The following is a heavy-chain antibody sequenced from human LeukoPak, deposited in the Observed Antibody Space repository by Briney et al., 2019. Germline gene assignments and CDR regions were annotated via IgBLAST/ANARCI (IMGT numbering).Heavy chain of an antibody. CDR1: GYTFTSYD. Sequence: GASVKVSCKASGYTFTSYDINWVRQATGQGLEWMGWMNPNSGNTGYAQKFQGRVTMTRNTSISTAYMELSSLRSEDTAVYYCARGRWSAAGRDRLNYYFDYWGQGTLVTVSS. D-gene: IGHD6-13*01. V-gene: IGHV1-8*01. CDR3: ARGRWSAAGRDRLNYYFDY. J-gene: IGHJ4*02. CDR2: MNPNSGNT.